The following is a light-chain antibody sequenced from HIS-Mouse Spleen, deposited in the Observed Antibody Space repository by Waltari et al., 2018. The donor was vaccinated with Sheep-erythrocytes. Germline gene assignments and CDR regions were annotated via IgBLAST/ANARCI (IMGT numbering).Light chain of an antibody. Sequence: QSALTQPRSVSGSPGQSVTISCTGTSSDVGGYNYVSWYQQPPGKAPKLMIYDVSKRPSGVPDRVSGSKSGNTTISGLQAEDEADYYCCSYAGSYNHVFATGTKVTVL. V-gene: IGLV2-11*01. J-gene: IGLJ1*01. CDR2: DVS. CDR1: SSDVGGYNY. CDR3: CSYAGSYNHV.